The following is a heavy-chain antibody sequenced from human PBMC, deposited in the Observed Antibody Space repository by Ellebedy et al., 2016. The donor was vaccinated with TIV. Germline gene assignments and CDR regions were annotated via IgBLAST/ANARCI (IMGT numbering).Heavy chain of an antibody. D-gene: IGHD6-6*01. V-gene: IGHV3-74*01. Sequence: GESLKISCAASRFTFSRYWMHWVRQAPGKGLVWVSDINRDGSRTSYADSVKGRFTISRDNAKSTLYLQMGRLSAEDSAVYYCAALDLGNDYWGQGTLVTVSS. CDR3: AALDLGNDY. CDR1: RFTFSRYW. J-gene: IGHJ4*02. CDR2: INRDGSRT.